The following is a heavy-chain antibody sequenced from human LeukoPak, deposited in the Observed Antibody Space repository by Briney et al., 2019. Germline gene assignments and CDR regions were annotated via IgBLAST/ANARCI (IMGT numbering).Heavy chain of an antibody. V-gene: IGHV4-59*11. CDR3: ASRPGGSTWYGVFDF. CDR2: IYSSETT. D-gene: IGHD6-13*01. CDR1: GVSMSNHY. J-gene: IGHJ4*02. Sequence: SETLSLTCTVSGVSMSNHYWSWIRQPPGKGLEWIGYIYSSETTNYNPSLKSRVTMSVDSSKNQFSLNLSSVTAADTALYYCASRPGGSTWYGVFDFWSRGTLVTVSS.